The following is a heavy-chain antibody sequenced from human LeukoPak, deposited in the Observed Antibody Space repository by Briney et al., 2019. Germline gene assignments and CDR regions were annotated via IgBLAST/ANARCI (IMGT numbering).Heavy chain of an antibody. CDR3: ARDLRSSGYYAFDY. V-gene: IGHV3-30*02. Sequence: GGSLRLSCAASGFTFSSYGMHWVRQAPGKGLEWVTFIRYDGNNKYYADSVKGRFTISRDNSNNTLYLQMNSLRAEDTAVYYCARDLRSSGYYAFDYWGQGTLVTVSS. CDR1: GFTFSSYG. CDR2: IRYDGNNK. J-gene: IGHJ4*02. D-gene: IGHD3-22*01.